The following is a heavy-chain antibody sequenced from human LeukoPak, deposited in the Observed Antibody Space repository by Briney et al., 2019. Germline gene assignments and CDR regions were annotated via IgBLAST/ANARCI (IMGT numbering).Heavy chain of an antibody. V-gene: IGHV3-30*02. J-gene: IGHJ6*03. Sequence: GGSLRLSCAASGFTFSSYGMHWVRQAPGKGLEWVAFIRYDGSNKYYADSVKGRFTISRDNSKNTLYLQMNSLRAEDTAVYYCAKDAGGRSYWGDYYYYYYMDVWGKGTTVTVSS. D-gene: IGHD1-26*01. CDR2: IRYDGSNK. CDR3: AKDAGGRSYWGDYYYYYYMDV. CDR1: GFTFSSYG.